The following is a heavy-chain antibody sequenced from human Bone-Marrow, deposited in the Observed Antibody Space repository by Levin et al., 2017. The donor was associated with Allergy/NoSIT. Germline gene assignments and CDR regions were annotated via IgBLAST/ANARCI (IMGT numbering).Heavy chain of an antibody. V-gene: IGHV1-69*04. CDR1: GGTFSSYA. CDR3: ARGDKGLYFDY. CDR2: IIPILGIA. D-gene: IGHD3-16*01. Sequence: KISCKASGGTFSSYAISWVRQAPGQGLEWMGRIIPILGIANYAQKFQGRVTITADKSTSTAYMELSSLRSEDTAVYYCARGDKGLYFDYWGQGTLVTVSS. J-gene: IGHJ4*02.